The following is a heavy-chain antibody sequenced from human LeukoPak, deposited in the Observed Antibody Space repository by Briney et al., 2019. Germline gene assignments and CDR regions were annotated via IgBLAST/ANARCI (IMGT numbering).Heavy chain of an antibody. CDR2: IIPIFGTA. V-gene: IGHV1-69*13. Sequence: GASVKVSCKASRGTFSSYAISWVRQAPGQGLEWMGGIIPIFGTANHAQKFQGRVTITADESTSTAYMELYSLRSEDTAVYFCARDRGYSYAKKSSNYYYMDVWGKGTTVTISS. CDR3: ARDRGYSYAKKSSNYYYMDV. D-gene: IGHD5-18*01. CDR1: RGTFSSYA. J-gene: IGHJ6*03.